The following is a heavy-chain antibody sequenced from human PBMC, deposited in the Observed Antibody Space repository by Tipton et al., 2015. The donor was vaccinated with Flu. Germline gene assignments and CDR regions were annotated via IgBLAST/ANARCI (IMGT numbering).Heavy chain of an antibody. CDR2: INHSGTT. CDR1: GGSFSGHY. V-gene: IGHV4-34*01. CDR3: ARDKNEFYAFEN. J-gene: IGHJ4*02. Sequence: TLSLTCAVYGGSFSGHYWTWIRQPPGQGLEWIGEINHSGTTNNNPSLKSRVTISVDTSKNQFSLKLNYVTAADTAVYYCARDKNEFYAFENWAQGTLVTVSS. D-gene: IGHD2/OR15-2a*01.